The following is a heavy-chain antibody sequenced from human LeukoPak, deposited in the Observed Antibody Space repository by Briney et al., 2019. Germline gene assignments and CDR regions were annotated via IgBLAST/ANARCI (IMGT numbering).Heavy chain of an antibody. V-gene: IGHV3-30*04. CDR2: ISYDGSNK. Sequence: PGGSLRLSCAASGFTFSSYAMHWVRQAPGKGLEWVAVISYDGSNKYYADSVKGRFTISRDNAKNSLYLQMNSLRAEDTAVYYCARVSESGRFSGSYDYWGLGTLITVSS. J-gene: IGHJ4*02. D-gene: IGHD1-26*01. CDR1: GFTFSSYA. CDR3: ARVSESGRFSGSYDY.